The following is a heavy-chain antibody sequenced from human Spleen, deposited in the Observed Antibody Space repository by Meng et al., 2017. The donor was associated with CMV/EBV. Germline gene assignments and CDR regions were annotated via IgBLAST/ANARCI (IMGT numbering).Heavy chain of an antibody. CDR3: AKDRDRYDSSDYSPLLFDS. J-gene: IGHJ4*02. CDR1: SNKT. CDR2: ITGGAEAT. Sequence: SNKTMCWVSPGQGKGLEWVSTITGGAEATYYADSGKGRFTISRDNSKNMLSLHMNSLRAEDAAVYYCAKDRDRYDSSDYSPLLFDSWGQGTLVTVSS. D-gene: IGHD3-22*01. V-gene: IGHV3-23*01.